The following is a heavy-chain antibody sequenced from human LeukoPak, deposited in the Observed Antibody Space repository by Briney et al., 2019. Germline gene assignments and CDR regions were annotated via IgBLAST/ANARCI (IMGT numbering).Heavy chain of an antibody. CDR2: ISSSGSTK. CDR1: GITFGSYS. D-gene: IGHD2/OR15-2a*01. Sequence: GGSLRLSCGASGITFGSYSMNWVRQAPGKGLEWVSYISSSGSTKYYPDSVKGRFTISRDNARNSLYLQMNSLRAEDTAVYFCARGGLSIMGYWGQGTLVTVSS. CDR3: ARGGLSIMGY. V-gene: IGHV3-48*01. J-gene: IGHJ4*02.